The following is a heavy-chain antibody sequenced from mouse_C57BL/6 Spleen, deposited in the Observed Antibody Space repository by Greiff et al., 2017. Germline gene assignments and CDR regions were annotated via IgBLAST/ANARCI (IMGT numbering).Heavy chain of an antibody. CDR3: ARLRGDSNYAMDY. V-gene: IGHV1-69*01. Sequence: QVQLKQPGAELVMPGASVKLSCKASGYTFTSYWMHWVKQRPGQGLEWIGEIDPSDSYTNYNQKFKGKSTLTVDKSSSTAYMQLSSLTSEDSAVYYCARLRGDSNYAMDYWGQGTSVTVSS. J-gene: IGHJ4*01. D-gene: IGHD2-5*01. CDR1: GYTFTSYW. CDR2: IDPSDSYT.